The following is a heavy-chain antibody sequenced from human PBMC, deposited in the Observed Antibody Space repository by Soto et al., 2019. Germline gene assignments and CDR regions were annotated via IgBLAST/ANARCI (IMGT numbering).Heavy chain of an antibody. D-gene: IGHD6-13*01. CDR3: ARGGPAACVDY. J-gene: IGHJ4*02. CDR1: GYTFTSYD. CDR2: MNANSGSA. V-gene: IGHV1-8*01. Sequence: QVQLVQSGAEEKKTGASVKVSCKASGYTFTSYDINWVRQATGQGLEWMGCMNANSGSAGYAQNLQGRVTLTRDTSMSTAYMELSGLRSEDTAMYYVARGGPAACVDYWGQGTLVTVSS.